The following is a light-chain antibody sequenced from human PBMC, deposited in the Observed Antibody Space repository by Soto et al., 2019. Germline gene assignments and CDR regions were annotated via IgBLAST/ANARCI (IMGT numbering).Light chain of an antibody. J-gene: IGKJ5*01. Sequence: EIVLTQSPATLSLSPGERAILSCRASQSVSTFLAWFQQKPGQPPSLLIYNASNRTTGIPARFSGSGCGTDFTLPISSLEPEDFAFYDCQRRGDGPSITFGRGTRLDIK. V-gene: IGKV3-11*01. CDR1: QSVSTF. CDR2: NAS. CDR3: QRRGDGPSIT.